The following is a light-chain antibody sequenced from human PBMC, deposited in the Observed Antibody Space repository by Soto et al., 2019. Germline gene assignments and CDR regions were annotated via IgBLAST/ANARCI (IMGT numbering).Light chain of an antibody. V-gene: IGLV2-14*01. CDR1: ASDVGAYNY. Sequence: QSALTQPASVSGSPGQSITISCTGTASDVGAYNYVSWYQQYPGKVPKLLIYEVSNRPSGVSNRFYGSKSANTASLTISGLQAEDEADYYCSSYTSSNVVVFGGGTKVTVL. CDR3: SSYTSSNVVV. CDR2: EVS. J-gene: IGLJ2*01.